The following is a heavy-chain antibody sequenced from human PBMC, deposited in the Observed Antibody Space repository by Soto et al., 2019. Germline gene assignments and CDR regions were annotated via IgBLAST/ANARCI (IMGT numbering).Heavy chain of an antibody. CDR2: MYPGDSDT. Sequence: PGESLKISCKGSGYSFTTYWIGWVRQMPGKGLELMGIMYPGDSDTRYSPSFQGQVTISADKSISTTYLQWSSLKASDTAIYYCARGNRPTTYYFEYWGQGTLVTVSS. CDR1: GYSFTTYW. D-gene: IGHD1-1*01. J-gene: IGHJ4*02. CDR3: ARGNRPTTYYFEY. V-gene: IGHV5-51*01.